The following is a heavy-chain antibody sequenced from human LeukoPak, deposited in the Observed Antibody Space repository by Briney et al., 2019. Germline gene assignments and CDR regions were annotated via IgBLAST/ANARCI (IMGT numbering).Heavy chain of an antibody. Sequence: GASVKVSCKASGYTFTSYGISWVRQAPGQGLEWMGWISAYNGNTNYAQKLQGRVTMTTDTSTSTAYMGLRSLRSDDTAVYYCARGVPMSTYYDSSGYYSDYWGQGTLVTVSS. J-gene: IGHJ4*02. CDR3: ARGVPMSTYYDSSGYYSDY. CDR2: ISAYNGNT. D-gene: IGHD3-22*01. CDR1: GYTFTSYG. V-gene: IGHV1-18*01.